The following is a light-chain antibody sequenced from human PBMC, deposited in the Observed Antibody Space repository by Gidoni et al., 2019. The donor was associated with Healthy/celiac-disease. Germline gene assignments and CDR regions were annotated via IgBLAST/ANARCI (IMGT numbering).Light chain of an antibody. J-gene: IGKJ2*01. CDR1: QSVSSN. CDR2: GAS. Sequence: EIVMTQSPATLSVSPGERATLSCMASQSVSSNLAWYQQKPGQTPRLLIYGASTRATGIPARFSGSGSGTEFTLTISSLQSEDFAVYYCQQYNNWPYTFXXXTKLEIK. CDR3: QQYNNWPYT. V-gene: IGKV3-15*01.